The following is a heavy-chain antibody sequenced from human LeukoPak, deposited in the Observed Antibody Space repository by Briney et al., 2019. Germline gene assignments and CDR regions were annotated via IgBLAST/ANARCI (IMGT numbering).Heavy chain of an antibody. D-gene: IGHD2-2*01. CDR3: ATGYCSSTSCQGGYYYYYGMDV. V-gene: IGHV1-8*01. CDR1: GYTFTSYD. Sequence: ASVKVSCKASGYTFTSYDINWVRQATGQGLEWMGWMNPNSGNTGYAQKFQGRVTMTRNTSISTAYMELSSLRSEDTAVYYCATGYCSSTSCQGGYYYYYGMDVWGQGTTVTVSS. CDR2: MNPNSGNT. J-gene: IGHJ6*02.